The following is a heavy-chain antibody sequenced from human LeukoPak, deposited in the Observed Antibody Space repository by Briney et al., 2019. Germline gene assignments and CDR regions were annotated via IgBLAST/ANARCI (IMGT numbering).Heavy chain of an antibody. CDR3: ARDFKARGYENDY. Sequence: GGSLRLSCAASGFTFSSYSVNWVRQAPGKGLEWVSFITGSSSVIHYADSVKGRFAVSRDNAKNSLYLQMNSLRVEDTAVYYCARDFKARGYENDYWGQGTLVTVSS. CDR2: ITGSSSVI. V-gene: IGHV3-48*04. J-gene: IGHJ4*02. CDR1: GFTFSSYS. D-gene: IGHD5-12*01.